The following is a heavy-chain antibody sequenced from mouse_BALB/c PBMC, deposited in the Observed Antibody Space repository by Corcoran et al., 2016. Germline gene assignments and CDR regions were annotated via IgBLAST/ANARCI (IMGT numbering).Heavy chain of an antibody. D-gene: IGHD2-12*01. J-gene: IGHJ2*01. Sequence: EVQLQQSGPELVKPGASVKMPCKASGYTFTSYVMHWVKQKPGQGLEWIGYIYPYNDDTKYNEEFKGKATLTSDKSSSTAYMELRSLTSEDSAVYYCAREVPGCYTFDYWGQGTTLTVSS. CDR1: GYTFTSYV. CDR2: IYPYNDDT. CDR3: AREVPGCYTFDY. V-gene: IGHV1S136*01.